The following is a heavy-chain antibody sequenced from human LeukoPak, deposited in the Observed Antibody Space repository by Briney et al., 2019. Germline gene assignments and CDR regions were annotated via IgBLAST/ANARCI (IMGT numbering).Heavy chain of an antibody. CDR2: IYYSGST. CDR1: GGSISSYY. V-gene: IGHV4-59*01. D-gene: IGHD7-27*01. Sequence: SETLSLTCTVSGGSISSYYWSWIRQPPGKGLEWIGYIYYSGSTNYNPSLKSRVTVSVDTFKNQFSLKLSSVTAADTAVYYCARKTGDPHYYYYYMDVWGKGTTVTVSS. CDR3: ARKTGDPHYYYYYMDV. J-gene: IGHJ6*03.